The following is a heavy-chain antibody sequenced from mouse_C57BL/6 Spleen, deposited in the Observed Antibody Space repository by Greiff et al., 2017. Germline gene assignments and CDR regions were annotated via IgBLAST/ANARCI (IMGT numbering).Heavy chain of an antibody. Sequence: EVQVVESGGGLVKPGGSLTLSCAASGFTFSSYTMSWVRQTPEKRLVWVATSSGGGGNTYYPDSVKGRFTISRDNAKNTLYLQMSSLRSEDTALYYCARHEGYYTYFDYGGQGNTLTVSS. CDR3: ARHEGYYTYFDY. V-gene: IGHV5-9*01. D-gene: IGHD2-3*01. CDR2: SSGGGGNT. CDR1: GFTFSSYT. J-gene: IGHJ2*01.